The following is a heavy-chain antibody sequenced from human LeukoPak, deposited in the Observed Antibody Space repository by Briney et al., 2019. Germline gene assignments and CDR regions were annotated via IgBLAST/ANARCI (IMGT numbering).Heavy chain of an antibody. D-gene: IGHD3-22*01. CDR2: INQSGST. J-gene: IGHJ4*02. CDR3: ARSLRSYYYDSSGWTFDY. CDR1: GGSFSVHY. Sequence: PSETLSLTCAVSGGSFSVHYWSWIRQPPGKGLEWIGEINQSGSTTYNPSLKSRVTLSVDTSKNQFSLKLSSVTAADTAVYYCARSLRSYYYDSSGWTFDYWGQGTLVTVSS. V-gene: IGHV4-34*01.